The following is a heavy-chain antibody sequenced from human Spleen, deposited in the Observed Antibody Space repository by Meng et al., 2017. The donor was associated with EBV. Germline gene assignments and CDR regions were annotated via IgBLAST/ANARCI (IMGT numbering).Heavy chain of an antibody. J-gene: IGHJ4*02. Sequence: LRAPGPGWWRLWGPPAPTPPVPGVSVPIGTYHWGWIRQSPGKGLEWIGYSYDTGTTIYNPSLKSRVSIFLETSKNLFSLKLNSVTTADTAVYYCAKSRSSTPGVVDYWGQGTLVTVSS. CDR2: SYDTGTT. V-gene: IGHV4-61*01. CDR3: AKSRSSTPGVVDY. CDR1: GVSVPIGTYH. D-gene: IGHD3-10*01.